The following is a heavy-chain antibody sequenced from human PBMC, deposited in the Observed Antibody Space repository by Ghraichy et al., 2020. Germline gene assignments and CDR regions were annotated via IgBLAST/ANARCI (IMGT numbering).Heavy chain of an antibody. D-gene: IGHD6-13*01. CDR1: EFTFSTSS. CDR3: ASAIEAGGISY. Sequence: GGSLRLSCTASEFTFSTSSMNWVRQAPGKGLEWISYITITSRTIYYADSVKGRFTVSRDNDKKSLYLQMNSLRVDDTAVYYCASAIEAGGISYWGLGTLVTVSS. V-gene: IGHV3-48*01. CDR2: ITITSRTI. J-gene: IGHJ4*02.